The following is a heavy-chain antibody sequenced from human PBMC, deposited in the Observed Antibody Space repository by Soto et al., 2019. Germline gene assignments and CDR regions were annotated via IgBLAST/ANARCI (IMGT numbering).Heavy chain of an antibody. CDR3: ASHGGTYSGTYWDLYYYYGMDV. CDR2: MNPNSGNT. V-gene: IGHV1-8*01. CDR1: GYTFTSYD. Sequence: ASLKVACKASGYTFTSYDINWVRQATGQGLEWMGWMNPNSGNTGYAQKFQGRVTMTRNTSISTAYMELSSLRSEDTAVYYCASHGGTYSGTYWDLYYYYGMDVWGQGTTVTVSS. D-gene: IGHD1-26*01. J-gene: IGHJ6*02.